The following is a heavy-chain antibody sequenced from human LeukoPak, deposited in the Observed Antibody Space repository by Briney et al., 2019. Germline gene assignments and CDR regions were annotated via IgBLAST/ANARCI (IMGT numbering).Heavy chain of an antibody. CDR3: AKHYMGPYDNPGLDY. CDR1: GGSISSSNYY. D-gene: IGHD3-10*01. V-gene: IGHV4-39*01. CDR2: IDNSGYT. J-gene: IGHJ4*02. Sequence: SETLSLTCTVSGGSISSSNYYWGWIRQPPGQGLEWIGSIDNSGYTYKNPSVESRVTISVDRSRKQFSLKLSSVTAADTATYYCAKHYMGPYDNPGLDYWGQGSLVTVSS.